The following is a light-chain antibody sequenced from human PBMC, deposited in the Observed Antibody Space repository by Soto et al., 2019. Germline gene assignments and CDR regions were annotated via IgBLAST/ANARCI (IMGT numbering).Light chain of an antibody. CDR3: QQYGSSAIT. J-gene: IGKJ5*01. V-gene: IGKV3-20*01. CDR1: QSVSSSY. Sequence: EIVLTNSPGTLSLSRWEIATLSCRASQSVSSSYLAWYQQKPGQAPRLLIYGASSRATGIPDRFSGSGSGTDFTLTISRLEPEDFAVDYCQQYGSSAITFGQGTRLEIK. CDR2: GAS.